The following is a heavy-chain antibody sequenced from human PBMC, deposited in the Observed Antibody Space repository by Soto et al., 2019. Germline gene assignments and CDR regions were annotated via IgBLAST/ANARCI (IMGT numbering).Heavy chain of an antibody. CDR2: ISAYNGNT. CDR1: GYTFTSYG. Sequence: GASLKVSCKASGYTFTSYGISWVRQAPGQGLEWMGWISAYNGNTNYAQKLQGRVTMTTDTSTSTAYMELRSLRSDDTAVYYCARDGSGIVAREGWFDPWGQGTLVTVSS. CDR3: ARDGSGIVAREGWFDP. J-gene: IGHJ5*02. V-gene: IGHV1-18*01. D-gene: IGHD1-26*01.